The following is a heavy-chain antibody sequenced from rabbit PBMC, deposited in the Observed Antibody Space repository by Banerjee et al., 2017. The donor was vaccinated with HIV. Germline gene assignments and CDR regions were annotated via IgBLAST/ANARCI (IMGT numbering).Heavy chain of an antibody. CDR1: GFSFSGSYW. CDR2: IGAGST. D-gene: IGHD8-1*01. CDR3: ARLARSNYYFNL. Sequence: QSLEESGGDLVKPGGSLTLTCTASGFSFSGSYWICWVRQAPVTGLEWIACIGAGSTYYATWAKGRFTISKTSSTTVTLQMTSLTAADTATYFCARLARSNYYFNLWGPGTLVTVS. V-gene: IGHV1S40*01. J-gene: IGHJ4*01.